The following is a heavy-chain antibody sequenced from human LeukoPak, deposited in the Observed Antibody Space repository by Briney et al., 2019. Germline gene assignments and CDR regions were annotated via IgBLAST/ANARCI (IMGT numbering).Heavy chain of an antibody. Sequence: ASVKVSCKASGYTFTSYDINWVRQATGQGLEWMGWMNPNSGNTGYAQKLQGRVTITRNTSISTAYMELSSLRSEDTAVYYCARGWRELLRGWAFDIWGQGTMVTVSS. D-gene: IGHD1-26*01. CDR2: MNPNSGNT. CDR3: ARGWRELLRGWAFDI. V-gene: IGHV1-8*03. J-gene: IGHJ3*02. CDR1: GYTFTSYD.